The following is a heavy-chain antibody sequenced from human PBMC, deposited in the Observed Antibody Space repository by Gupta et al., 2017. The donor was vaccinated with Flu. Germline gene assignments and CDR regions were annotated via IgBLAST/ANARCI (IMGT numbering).Heavy chain of an antibody. Sequence: EVQLVESGGGLVQPGGSLRLSCSASGFTFSGYWMVWVLEAPGKGLEWVANIKEDGSVNNYVDSMKGRFTISRDNARNSVYLQMNSLGADDTAIYYCARNRGWKQFDYWGQGVLVTVSS. V-gene: IGHV3-7*01. CDR1: GFTFSGYW. CDR2: IKEDGSVN. J-gene: IGHJ4*02. D-gene: IGHD3-10*01. CDR3: ARNRGWKQFDY.